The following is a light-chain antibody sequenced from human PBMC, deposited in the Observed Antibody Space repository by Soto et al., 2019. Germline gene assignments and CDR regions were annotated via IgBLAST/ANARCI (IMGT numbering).Light chain of an antibody. CDR2: KAS. J-gene: IGKJ3*01. CDR3: QQYEAYSGT. CDR1: QTINTW. Sequence: DIQMTQSPSTLSASVGDRVTITCRASQTINTWLAWYQQKPGKAPKLLIYKASNLVSGVPSRFSGSGSGTEFTLTMSRLQPDDFSIYYCQQYEAYSGTFGAGTKVDI. V-gene: IGKV1-5*03.